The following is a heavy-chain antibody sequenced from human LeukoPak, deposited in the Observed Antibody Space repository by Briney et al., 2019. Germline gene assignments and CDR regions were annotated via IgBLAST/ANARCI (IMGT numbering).Heavy chain of an antibody. D-gene: IGHD6-6*01. CDR3: ARGGIAARYGMDV. J-gene: IGHJ6*02. CDR2: IIPIFGIA. V-gene: IGHV1-69*04. CDR1: GGTFSSYA. Sequence: ASVKVSCKASGGTFSSYAISWVRQAPGQGLEWMGRIIPIFGIANYAQKFQGRVTITADKSTSTAYMELSSLRSEDTAVYYCARGGIAARYGMDVWGQGTTVTVSS.